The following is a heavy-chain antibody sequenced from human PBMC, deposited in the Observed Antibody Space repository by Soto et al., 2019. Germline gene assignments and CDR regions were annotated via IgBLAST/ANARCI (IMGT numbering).Heavy chain of an antibody. CDR2: IWYDGSNK. CDR3: ARGLSGSYWGDAFDI. J-gene: IGHJ3*02. CDR1: GFTFSSYG. Sequence: QVQLVESGGGVVQPGRSLRLSCAASGFTFSSYGMHWVRQAPGKGLEWAAVIWYDGSNKYYADSVKGRFTISRDNSKNTLYLQMNSLRAEDTAVYYCARGLSGSYWGDAFDIWGQGTMVTVSS. V-gene: IGHV3-33*01. D-gene: IGHD1-26*01.